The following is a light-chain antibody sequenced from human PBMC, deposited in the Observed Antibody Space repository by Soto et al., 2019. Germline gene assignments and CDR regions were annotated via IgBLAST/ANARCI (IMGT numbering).Light chain of an antibody. CDR2: GAS. V-gene: IGKV3-20*01. CDR3: QHYLDSPWA. J-gene: IGKJ1*01. CDR1: QSVIGNY. Sequence: EIVLTQSPATLSLSPGERATLSCRASQSVIGNYLAWYRQKPGQTPRLLIFGASRRATGIPDRFSGSGSGTDFTLTISRPEPEDFAVYYCQHYLDSPWAFGQGTKVEIK.